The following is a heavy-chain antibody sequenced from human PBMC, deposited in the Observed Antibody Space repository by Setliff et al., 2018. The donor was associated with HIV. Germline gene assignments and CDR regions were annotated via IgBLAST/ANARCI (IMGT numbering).Heavy chain of an antibody. CDR3: ARGGYCSATSCYPFDY. Sequence: PSETLSLTCSVSGDSITSHYWSWIRQPPGKGLEWIGYIYFTGSTNYNPSLKSRVTISVDTSKNQFSLKLSSVTAADTAVYYCARGGYCSATSCYPFDYWGQGTLVTVSS. J-gene: IGHJ4*02. D-gene: IGHD2-2*01. CDR1: GDSITSHY. CDR2: IYFTGST. V-gene: IGHV4-59*11.